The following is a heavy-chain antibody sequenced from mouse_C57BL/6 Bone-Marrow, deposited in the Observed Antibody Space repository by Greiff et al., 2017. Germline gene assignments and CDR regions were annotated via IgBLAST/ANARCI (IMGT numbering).Heavy chain of an antibody. J-gene: IGHJ2*01. V-gene: IGHV14-4*01. CDR3: TTWDGYY. D-gene: IGHD2-3*01. CDR1: GFNIKDDY. Sequence: EVQLQQSGAELVRPGASVKLSCTASGFNIKDDYMHWVKQRPEQGLEWIGWIDPENGDTEYASKFQGKATITADTSSNTAYLQRSSLTSEDTAVYYCTTWDGYYWGQGTTLTVSS. CDR2: IDPENGDT.